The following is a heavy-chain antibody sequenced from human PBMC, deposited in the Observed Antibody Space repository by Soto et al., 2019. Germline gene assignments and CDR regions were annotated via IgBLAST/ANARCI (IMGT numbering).Heavy chain of an antibody. CDR2: IIPVLGIT. Sequence: QAQLMQSGAEVKKPGSSVKVSCKASGGTFSGYAISWVRQAHGQGLEWMGGIIPVLGITNYAQKFQGRITIAADESTGTAHMDLRSLSSEDTAVYYCAKDPRSITGTTSSEDFQQWGQGTLVTVSS. V-gene: IGHV1-69*01. J-gene: IGHJ1*01. D-gene: IGHD1-20*01. CDR3: AKDPRSITGTTSSEDFQQ. CDR1: GGTFSGYA.